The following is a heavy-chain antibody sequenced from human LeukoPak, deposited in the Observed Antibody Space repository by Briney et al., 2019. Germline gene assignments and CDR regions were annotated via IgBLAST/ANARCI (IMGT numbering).Heavy chain of an antibody. CDR3: ARRVAYRYYFDN. CDR2: TYYSGST. CDR1: GGSVSSGSYY. D-gene: IGHD2-15*01. V-gene: IGHV4-31*03. Sequence: SETLFLTCTVSGGSVSSGSYYWSWIRQHPGKGLEWIGYTYYSGSTYYNPSLKSRVTVSVDTSKNQFSLNLSSVTAADTAVYYCARRVAYRYYFDNWGQGTLVAVSS. J-gene: IGHJ4*02.